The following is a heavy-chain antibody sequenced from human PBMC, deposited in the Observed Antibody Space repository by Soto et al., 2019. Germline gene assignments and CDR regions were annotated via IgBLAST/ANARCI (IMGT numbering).Heavy chain of an antibody. Sequence: PRGSLKISCKGSGYNFTSYLVGRVRPIAGKGLEWMGIIYPGDSDTRYSPSFQGQVTISADKSISTAYLQWSSLKASDTAMYYCARRRYFDTRDAFDIWGQGTMVTLSS. J-gene: IGHJ3*02. V-gene: IGHV5-51*01. D-gene: IGHD3-9*01. CDR3: ARRRYFDTRDAFDI. CDR1: GYNFTSYL. CDR2: IYPGDSDT.